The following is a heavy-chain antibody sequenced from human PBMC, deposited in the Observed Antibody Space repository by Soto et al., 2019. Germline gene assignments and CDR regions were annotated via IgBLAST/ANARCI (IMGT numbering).Heavy chain of an antibody. CDR1: SGSFSGYS. CDR3: ARGKWLDNY. V-gene: IGHV4-34*01. J-gene: IGHJ4*02. Sequence: LETLSLTCAVYSGSFSGYSWSWIRQPPGKGLEWIGEINDSGSANYNPSLKSRVTMSVDTSKNQFSLKLDSVTAADTAVYYCARGKWLDNYWGQGTLVTVSS. D-gene: IGHD6-19*01. CDR2: INDSGSA.